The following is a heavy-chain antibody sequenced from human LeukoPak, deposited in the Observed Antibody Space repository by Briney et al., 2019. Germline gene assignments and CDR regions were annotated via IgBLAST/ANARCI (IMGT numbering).Heavy chain of an antibody. J-gene: IGHJ4*02. Sequence: GGSLRLSCAASGFTFSSYAMHWVRQAPGKGLEWVAVISYDGSNKYYADSVKGRFTISRDNSKNTLYLQMNSLRAEDTAVYYCARGGEGYSYGLLGYWGQGTLVTVSS. CDR2: ISYDGSNK. CDR1: GFTFSSYA. V-gene: IGHV3-30-3*01. CDR3: ARGGEGYSYGLLGY. D-gene: IGHD5-18*01.